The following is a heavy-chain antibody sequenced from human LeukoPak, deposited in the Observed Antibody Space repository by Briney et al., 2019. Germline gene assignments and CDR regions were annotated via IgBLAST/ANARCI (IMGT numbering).Heavy chain of an antibody. CDR2: IYSGGST. V-gene: IGHV3-53*01. J-gene: IGHJ4*02. CDR3: ARGQGDY. CDR1: GFTVSSNY. Sequence: GGSLTLSCAPSGFTVSSNYMSWVRQAPGKGLEWVSVIYSGGSTYYADSVKGRFTISRDNSKNTLYLQMNSLRAEDTAVYYCARGQGDYWGQGTLVTVSS.